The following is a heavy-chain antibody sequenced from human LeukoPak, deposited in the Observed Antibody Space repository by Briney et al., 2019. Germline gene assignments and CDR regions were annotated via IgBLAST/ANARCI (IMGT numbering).Heavy chain of an antibody. CDR1: GFTFSSYS. J-gene: IGHJ4*02. CDR3: ARDSGGGMGDY. CDR2: ISSSSSYI. Sequence: GGSLRLPCAASGFTFSSYSMNWVRQAPGKGLEWVSSISSSSSYIYYADSVKGRFTISRDNAKNSLYLQMNSLRAEDTAVYYCARDSGGGMGDYWGQGTLVTVSS. D-gene: IGHD3-10*01. V-gene: IGHV3-21*01.